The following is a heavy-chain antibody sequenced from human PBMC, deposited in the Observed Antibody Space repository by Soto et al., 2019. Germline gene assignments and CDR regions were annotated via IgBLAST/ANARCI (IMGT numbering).Heavy chain of an antibody. V-gene: IGHV3-30-3*01. J-gene: IGHJ6*02. CDR3: AREIAPGYSYGPFFYSSGMDV. Sequence: QVQLVESGGGVVQPGRSLRLSCAASGFTFSSYAMHWVRQAPGKGLEWVAVISYDGSNKYYADSVKGRFTISRDNSKKTLYFQMNSARAEDTGVFYCAREIAPGYSYGPFFYSSGMDVWGQGATVTASS. CDR2: ISYDGSNK. D-gene: IGHD5-18*01. CDR1: GFTFSSYA.